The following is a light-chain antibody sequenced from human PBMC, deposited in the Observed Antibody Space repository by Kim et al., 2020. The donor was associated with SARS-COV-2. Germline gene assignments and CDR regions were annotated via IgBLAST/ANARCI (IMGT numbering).Light chain of an antibody. CDR2: ATS. CDR3: QQYTTSPT. CDR1: QNVDSSF. V-gene: IGKV3-20*01. Sequence: PGERATPTCGASQNVDSSFLAWYQQKPGQTPTLLIYATSTRATGIPDRFSGSGSGTDFTLSISRLEPEDFAVYYCQQYTTSPTFGGGTKVDIK. J-gene: IGKJ4*01.